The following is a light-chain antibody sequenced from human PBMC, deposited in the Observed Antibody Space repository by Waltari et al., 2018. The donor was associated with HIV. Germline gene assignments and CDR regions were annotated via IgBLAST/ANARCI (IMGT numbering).Light chain of an antibody. J-gene: IGKJ2*02. Sequence: DIVMSQSPDSLAVSLGERATINCKSSQSVLYNSNNKNYLAWYQQKPGLPPHLPIYWASTRESGVPGRFSGSGSGTDFTLTISSLQAEDVAVYYCQQYFTTPWTFGQGTKLEIK. CDR2: WAS. V-gene: IGKV4-1*01. CDR3: QQYFTTPWT. CDR1: QSVLYNSNNKNY.